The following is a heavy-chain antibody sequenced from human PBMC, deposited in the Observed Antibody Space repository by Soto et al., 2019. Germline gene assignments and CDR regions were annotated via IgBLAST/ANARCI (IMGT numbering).Heavy chain of an antibody. J-gene: IGHJ6*02. Sequence: GESLRLSCGASGFAFSSYGMHWVRQAPGKGLEWVSVIWYDGSNKYYGDSVRGRFTISRDNSKNTLFLQMNSLRAEDTAVYYCARDMEIFGVVRVYGMDVWGQGTTVTVSS. CDR3: ARDMEIFGVVRVYGMDV. V-gene: IGHV3-33*01. CDR1: GFAFSSYG. D-gene: IGHD3-3*01. CDR2: IWYDGSNK.